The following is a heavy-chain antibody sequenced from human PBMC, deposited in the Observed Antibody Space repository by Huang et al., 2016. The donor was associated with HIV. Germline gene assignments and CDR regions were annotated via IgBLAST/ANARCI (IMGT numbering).Heavy chain of an antibody. V-gene: IGHV3-23*01. CDR2: IRGSGHRT. CDR1: GFPFIDFA. J-gene: IGHJ4*02. CDR3: AKDPSSPYGDSYFEQ. D-gene: IGHD4-17*01. Sequence: EVQLLESGGGLVQPGGSLRLSCAASGFPFIDFAMSWVRQAPGKGLEWVSAIRGSGHRTYYADSVKGRFTISRDNSKNTLYLQMNKLRVEDTAVYFCAKDPSSPYGDSYFEQWGQGTLVTVSP.